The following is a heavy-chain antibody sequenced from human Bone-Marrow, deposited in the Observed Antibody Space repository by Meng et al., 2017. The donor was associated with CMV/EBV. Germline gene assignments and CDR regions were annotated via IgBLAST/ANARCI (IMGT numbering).Heavy chain of an antibody. D-gene: IGHD3-3*01. CDR2: IYWDDDK. Sequence: QITLKESGPTLVTPPPTLTPTCTFAGFSLSTSGVGVGWIRQPPGKALEWLVLIYWDDDKRYSPSLKIRLTITKDTSKNQVVLTMTNMDPVDTATYYCAHTTIFGVVIDYWGQGTLVTVSS. CDR3: AHTTIFGVVIDY. J-gene: IGHJ4*02. V-gene: IGHV2-5*02. CDR1: GFSLSTSGVG.